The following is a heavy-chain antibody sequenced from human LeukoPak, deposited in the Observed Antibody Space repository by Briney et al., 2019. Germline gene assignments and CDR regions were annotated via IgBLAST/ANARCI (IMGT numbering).Heavy chain of an antibody. V-gene: IGHV1-2*02. J-gene: IGHJ3*02. Sequence: ASVKVSCKASGGTFSSYAISWVRQAPGQGLEWMGWINPNSGGTNYAQKFQGRVTMTRDTSISTAYMELSRLRSDDTAVYYCARDLAVVVAAEDYAFDIWGQGTMVTVSS. CDR3: ARDLAVVVAAEDYAFDI. CDR2: INPNSGGT. D-gene: IGHD2-15*01. CDR1: GGTFSSYA.